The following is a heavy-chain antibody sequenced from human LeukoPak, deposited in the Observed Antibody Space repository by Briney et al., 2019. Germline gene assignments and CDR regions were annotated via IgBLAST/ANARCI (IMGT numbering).Heavy chain of an antibody. V-gene: IGHV1-18*01. CDR3: AKRFKAQLWLPY. J-gene: IGHJ4*02. CDR1: GYTFTSYG. Sequence: ASVKVSCKASGYTFTSYGISWVRQAPGQGLEWMGWISAYNGNTNYAQKLQGRVTMTTDTSTSTAYTELRSLRSDDTAVYYCAKRFKAQLWLPYWGQGTLVTVSS. CDR2: ISAYNGNT. D-gene: IGHD5-18*01.